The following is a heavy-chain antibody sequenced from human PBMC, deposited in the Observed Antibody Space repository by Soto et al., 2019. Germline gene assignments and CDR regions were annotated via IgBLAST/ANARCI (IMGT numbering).Heavy chain of an antibody. Sequence: QVQLVESGGGVVQPGRSLRLSCAASGFNISNYGFHWVRQAPGKGLEWVAVISYDGSNKYYADFVKGRFTTPRDNSKNTLYLQMNSLGAEDTAVFYCATPAGLAPAHYYGMDVWGQGTTVTVSS. CDR1: GFNISNYG. V-gene: IGHV3-30*03. CDR2: ISYDGSNK. D-gene: IGHD2-2*01. J-gene: IGHJ6*02. CDR3: ATPAGLAPAHYYGMDV.